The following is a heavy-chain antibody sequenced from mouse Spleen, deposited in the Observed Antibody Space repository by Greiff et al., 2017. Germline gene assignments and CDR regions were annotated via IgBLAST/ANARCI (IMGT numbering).Heavy chain of an antibody. V-gene: IGHV5-12-1*01. CDR1: GFTFSSYY. J-gene: IGHJ4*01. CDR3: ARDPHYYYGSSYDAMDY. D-gene: IGHD1-1*01. CDR2: ISSGGGST. Sequence: EVQVVESGGGLVKLGGSLKLSCAASGFTFSSYYMSWVRQTPEKRLEWVATISSGGGSTYYPDSVKGRFTISRDNAKNTLYLQMSSLNSEDTAVYYCARDPHYYYGSSYDAMDYWGQGTSVTVSS.